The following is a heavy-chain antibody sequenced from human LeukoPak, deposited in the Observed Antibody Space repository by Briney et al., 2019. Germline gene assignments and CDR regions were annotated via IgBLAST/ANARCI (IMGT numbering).Heavy chain of an antibody. Sequence: PSETLSLTCTVSGGSISSYYWSWIRQPAGKGLEWIGRIYTSGSTNYNPSLKSRVTMSVDTSKNQFSLKLSSVTAADTAVYYCAREVGRITIFGVAVNWFDPRGQGTLVTVSS. V-gene: IGHV4-4*07. D-gene: IGHD3-3*01. CDR3: AREVGRITIFGVAVNWFDP. CDR2: IYTSGST. CDR1: GGSISSYY. J-gene: IGHJ5*02.